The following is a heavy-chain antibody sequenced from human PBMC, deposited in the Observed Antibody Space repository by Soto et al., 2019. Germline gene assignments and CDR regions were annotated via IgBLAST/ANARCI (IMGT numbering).Heavy chain of an antibody. CDR3: ARDREGLQSDAFDI. CDR2: IYYSGST. CDR1: GGSISSYY. Sequence: SETLSLTCTVSGGSISSYYWSWIRQPPGKGLEWIGYIYYSGSTNYNPSLKSRVTISVDTSKNQFSLKLSSVTAADTAVYYCARDREGLQSDAFDIWGQGTMVTVSS. V-gene: IGHV4-59*01. J-gene: IGHJ3*02. D-gene: IGHD4-4*01.